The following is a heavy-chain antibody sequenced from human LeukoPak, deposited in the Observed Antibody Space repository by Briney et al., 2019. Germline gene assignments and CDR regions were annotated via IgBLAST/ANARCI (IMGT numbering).Heavy chain of an antibody. Sequence: RASVKVSCKASGYTLTGYYMHWVRQAPGQGLEWMGWINPNSGGTNYAQKFQGRVTMTRDTSISTAYMELSRLRSDDTAVYYCARDSSLVRGVAEIHYDYWGQGTLVTVSS. V-gene: IGHV1-2*02. D-gene: IGHD3-10*01. J-gene: IGHJ4*02. CDR1: GYTLTGYY. CDR2: INPNSGGT. CDR3: ARDSSLVRGVAEIHYDY.